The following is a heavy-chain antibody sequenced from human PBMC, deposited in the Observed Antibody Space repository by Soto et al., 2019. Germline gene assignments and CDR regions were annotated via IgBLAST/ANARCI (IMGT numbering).Heavy chain of an antibody. J-gene: IGHJ6*03. Sequence: QVQLQESGPGLVKPSETLSLTCTVSGGSISGHYWSWIRQPPGKGLEWIGFIYYSGSTRYHPSLKSRVTISVDTSKNQFSLRLTSVTAADTAVYYCARDRTGTNPKYMEVWGKGTTVSVSS. D-gene: IGHD1-7*01. CDR1: GGSISGHY. CDR2: IYYSGST. V-gene: IGHV4-59*11. CDR3: ARDRTGTNPKYMEV.